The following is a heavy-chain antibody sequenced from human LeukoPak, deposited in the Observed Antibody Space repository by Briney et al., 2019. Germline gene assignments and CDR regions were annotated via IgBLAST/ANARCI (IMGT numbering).Heavy chain of an antibody. J-gene: IGHJ5*02. CDR3: ARVRGYYDSSGYQSDPNWFDP. D-gene: IGHD3-22*01. V-gene: IGHV1-46*01. CDR2: INPSGGST. Sequence: ASVKVSCKASGYTFTSYYMHWVRQAPGQGLEWMGIINPSGGSTSYAQKFQGRVTMTRDTSTSTVYMELSSLRSEDTAVYYCARVRGYYDSSGYQSDPNWFDPWGQGTLVTVSS. CDR1: GYTFTSYY.